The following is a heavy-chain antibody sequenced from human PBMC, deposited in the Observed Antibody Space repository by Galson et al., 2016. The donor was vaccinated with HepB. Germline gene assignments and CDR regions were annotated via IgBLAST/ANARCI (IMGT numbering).Heavy chain of an antibody. CDR2: VYPGDSGV. D-gene: IGHD3-16*01. Sequence: QYGAEVKKPGESLKISCKGSGFSFTSHWIGWIRQVPGKGLEFMGIVYPGDSGVRYSPSFQGQVIISADKSTDTAYLQWSSLKASDTAIYYCARRLRGGYAPWFDPWGQGTLVTVSS. V-gene: IGHV5-51*01. CDR3: ARRLRGGYAPWFDP. J-gene: IGHJ5*02. CDR1: GFSFTSHW.